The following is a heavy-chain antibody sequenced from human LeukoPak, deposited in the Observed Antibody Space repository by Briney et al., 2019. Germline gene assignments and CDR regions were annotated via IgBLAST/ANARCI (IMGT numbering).Heavy chain of an antibody. CDR1: GYSFTSYW. V-gene: IGHV5-51*01. CDR3: ARTQQWLVRGAAFDI. Sequence: GESLKISCKGSGYSFTSYWIGWVRQMPGKGLEWMGIIYPGDSDTRYSPSSQGQVTISADKSISTAYLQWSSLKASDTAMYYCARTQQWLVRGAAFDIWGQGTMVTVSS. D-gene: IGHD6-19*01. CDR2: IYPGDSDT. J-gene: IGHJ3*02.